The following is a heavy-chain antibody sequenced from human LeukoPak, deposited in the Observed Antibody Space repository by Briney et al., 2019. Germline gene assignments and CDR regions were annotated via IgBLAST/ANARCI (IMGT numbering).Heavy chain of an antibody. CDR2: IYSGGST. Sequence: GGSLRLSCTVSGSTVSSDSMSWVRQAPGKGLEWVSFIYSGGSTHYSDSVKGRFTISRDNSKNTLYLQMNSLRAEDTAVYYCARDISGSSNIFGSYYYYMDVWGKGTTVTVSS. CDR3: ARDISGSSNIFGSYYYYMDV. J-gene: IGHJ6*03. CDR1: GSTVSSDS. D-gene: IGHD2-15*01. V-gene: IGHV3-53*01.